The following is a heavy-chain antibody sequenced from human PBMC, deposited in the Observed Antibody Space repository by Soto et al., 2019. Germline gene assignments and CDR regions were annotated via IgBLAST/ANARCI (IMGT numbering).Heavy chain of an antibody. D-gene: IGHD4-17*01. CDR3: ARGQIRMTTVTTHDY. Sequence: QVQLVQSGAEVKKPGSSVKVSCKASGGTFSSYAISWVRQAPGQGLEWMGGIIPIFGTANYAQKFQGRVTITADESTRTAYMELSSLRAEETAVYYCARGQIRMTTVTTHDYGGQGTLVTVSS. CDR1: GGTFSSYA. CDR2: IIPIFGTA. V-gene: IGHV1-69*12. J-gene: IGHJ4*02.